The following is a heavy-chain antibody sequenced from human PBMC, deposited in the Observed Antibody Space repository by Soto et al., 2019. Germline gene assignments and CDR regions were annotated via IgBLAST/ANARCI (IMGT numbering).Heavy chain of an antibody. CDR1: GGSISSSNW. J-gene: IGHJ4*02. CDR2: IYYSATT. V-gene: IGHV4-30-4*01. Sequence: PSETLSLTCAVSGGSISSSNWWSWVRQPPGKGLEWIGYIYYSATTYYNPSLKSRLTISIDTSKNQFSLKLSSVTAADTAVYFCARGFRGVYFDFWGQGTLVTVSS. D-gene: IGHD3-10*01. CDR3: ARGFRGVYFDF.